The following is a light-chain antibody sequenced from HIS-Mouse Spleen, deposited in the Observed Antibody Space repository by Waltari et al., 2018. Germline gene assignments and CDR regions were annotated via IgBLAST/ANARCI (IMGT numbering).Light chain of an antibody. J-gene: IGLJ2*01. CDR1: SGYSNYK. V-gene: IGLV9-49*01. Sequence: QPVLTQPPSASASLGASVTLTCTLSSGYSNYKVDWYQQRPGKGPRFVMRVGTGGIVGSKGDGIPDRFSVLGSGLNRYLTIKNIQEEDESNFVFVVFGGGTKLTVL. CDR2: VGTGGIVG. CDR3: VV.